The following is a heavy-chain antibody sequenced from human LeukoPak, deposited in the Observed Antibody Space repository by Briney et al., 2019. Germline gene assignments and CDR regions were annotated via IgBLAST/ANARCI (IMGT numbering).Heavy chain of an antibody. CDR2: MNPNSGNT. CDR3: AREYYYDSSGKTNAFDI. D-gene: IGHD3-22*01. Sequence: ASVKVSCKASGGTFSSYAISWARQAPGQGLEWMGWMNPNSGNTGYAQKFQGRVTITRNTSISTAYMELSSLRSENTAVYYCAREYYYDSSGKTNAFDIWGQGTMVTVSS. CDR1: GGTFSSYA. V-gene: IGHV1-8*03. J-gene: IGHJ3*02.